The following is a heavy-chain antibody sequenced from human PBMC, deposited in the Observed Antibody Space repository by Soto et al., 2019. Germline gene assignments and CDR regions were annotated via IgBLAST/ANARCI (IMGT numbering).Heavy chain of an antibody. J-gene: IGHJ6*02. V-gene: IGHV6-1*01. CDR2: IYYRSKWFH. D-gene: IGHD2-15*01. CDR1: GDSVSSNTAS. CDR3: ARVHCSAGTCLDGLDL. Sequence: SQTLSLTCAISGDSVSSNTASWNWIRQSSSRGLQWLGRIYYRSKWFHDYAASVESRMAINPDTSRNQFSLQLNYVTPEDTAVYYCARVHCSAGTCLDGLDLWGQGTTVTVSS.